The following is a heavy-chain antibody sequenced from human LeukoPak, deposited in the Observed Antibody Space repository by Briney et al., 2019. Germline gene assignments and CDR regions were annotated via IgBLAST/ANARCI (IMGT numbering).Heavy chain of an antibody. CDR2: ISGGGGST. CDR1: GFTFSTYA. D-gene: IGHD5-18*01. Sequence: GGSLRLSCAASGFTFSTYAMSWVRQAPGQGLEWVSGISGGGGSTNYADSVKGRFTISRDNSKNTLYLQMNSLRAEDTAVYYCAKDRGLGYSYGYGFDYWGQGTLVTVSS. V-gene: IGHV3-23*01. J-gene: IGHJ4*02. CDR3: AKDRGLGYSYGYGFDY.